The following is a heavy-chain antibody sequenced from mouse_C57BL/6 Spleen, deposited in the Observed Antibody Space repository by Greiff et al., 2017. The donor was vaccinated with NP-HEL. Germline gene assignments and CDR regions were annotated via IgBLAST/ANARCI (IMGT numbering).Heavy chain of an antibody. V-gene: IGHV1-42*01. D-gene: IGHD2-3*01. CDR3: ARTYDGPFDY. J-gene: IGHJ2*01. CDR1: GYSFTGYY. CDR2: INPSTGGT. Sequence: EVQLQQSGPELVKPGASVKISCKASGYSFTGYYMNWVKQSPEKSLEWIGEINPSTGGTTYNQKFKAKATLTVDKSSSTAYMQLKSLTSEDSAVYYCARTYDGPFDYWGQGTTLTVSS.